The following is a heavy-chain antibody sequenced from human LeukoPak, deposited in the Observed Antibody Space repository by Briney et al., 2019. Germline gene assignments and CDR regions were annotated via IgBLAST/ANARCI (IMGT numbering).Heavy chain of an antibody. CDR2: ISYDGSNK. V-gene: IGHV3-30-3*01. D-gene: IGHD5-24*01. CDR1: GFTFSTYV. Sequence: GGSLRLSCAASGFTFSTYVMSWVRQAPGKGLEWVAVISYDGSNKYYADSVKGRFTISRDNSKNTLYLQMNSLRAEDTAVYYCASPVEMATMEAFDIWGQGTMVTVSS. CDR3: ASPVEMATMEAFDI. J-gene: IGHJ3*02.